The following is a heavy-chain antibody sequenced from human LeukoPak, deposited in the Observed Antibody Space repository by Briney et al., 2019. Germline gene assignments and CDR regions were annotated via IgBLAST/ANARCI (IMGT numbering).Heavy chain of an antibody. CDR3: ARAITMVRGPASYFDL. J-gene: IGHJ2*01. D-gene: IGHD3-10*01. V-gene: IGHV4-59*12. CDR1: GGSITSYY. CDR2: IYYSGST. Sequence: SETLSLTCSVSGGSITSYYWSWFRQPPGKGLEWIGYIYYSGSTYYNPSLKSRVTISVDTSKNQFSLKLSSVTAADTAVYYCARAITMVRGPASYFDLWGRGTLVTVSS.